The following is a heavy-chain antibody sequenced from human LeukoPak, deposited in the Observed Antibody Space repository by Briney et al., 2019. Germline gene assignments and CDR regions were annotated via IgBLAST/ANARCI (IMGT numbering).Heavy chain of an antibody. CDR3: ARDANSIVVVVELPDY. V-gene: IGHV3-48*03. CDR2: ISSGGSTT. J-gene: IGHJ4*02. Sequence: TGGSLRLSCAASGFTFSSYEMNWVRQAPGKGLEWVSYISSGGSTTYYADSVKGRFTISRDNAKNSLYLQMNSLRAEDTAVYYCARDANSIVVVVELPDYWGQGTLVTVSS. D-gene: IGHD2-15*01. CDR1: GFTFSSYE.